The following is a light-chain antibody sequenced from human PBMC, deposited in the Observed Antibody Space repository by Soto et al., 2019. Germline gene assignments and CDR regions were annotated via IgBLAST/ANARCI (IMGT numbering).Light chain of an antibody. CDR2: VAS. Sequence: DIQMAHSPASLSSSVGDRVTVAVRASQSISRYLNWYQQKPGKAPNLLIYVASSLQSEVPSRFSGSGSGTDFTLTITSLQPEDFATYYCQQSYGTPITFGQGTRLEIK. V-gene: IGKV1-39*01. CDR3: QQSYGTPIT. J-gene: IGKJ5*01. CDR1: QSISRY.